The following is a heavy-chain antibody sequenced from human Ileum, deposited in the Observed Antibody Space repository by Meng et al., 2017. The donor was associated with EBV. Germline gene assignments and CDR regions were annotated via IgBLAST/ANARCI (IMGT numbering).Heavy chain of an antibody. V-gene: IGHV4-30-4*01. CDR3: AREGRSHQVGVSVY. J-gene: IGHJ4*02. CDR2: IYNSGST. D-gene: IGHD2-21*01. Sequence: ASCREMSNPVQIPFLTFTVSLVSISSGYYYLSWIRQPPGKGLEWIGYIYNSGSTYYNPSLKSRVTISVDTSKNQFSLKLRFVTAADTAVYYCAREGRSHQVGVSVYWGQGNLVTVSS. CDR1: LVSISSGYYY.